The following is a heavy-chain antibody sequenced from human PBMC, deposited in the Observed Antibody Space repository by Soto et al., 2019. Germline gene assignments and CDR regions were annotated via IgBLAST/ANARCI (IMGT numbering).Heavy chain of an antibody. D-gene: IGHD3-10*01. V-gene: IGHV3-30-3*01. Sequence: QVQLVESGGGVGQPGRSLRLSCAASGFTCSTYAMHWVRQAPGKGLAWVAIISSDGDNKYCADSVKGRFTISRDNSRNTLSVQRSSLTVEDTAVYDCARDGSGSYFDYGGKGTLVTVSS. CDR3: ARDGSGSYFDY. CDR2: ISSDGDNK. CDR1: GFTCSTYA. J-gene: IGHJ4*02.